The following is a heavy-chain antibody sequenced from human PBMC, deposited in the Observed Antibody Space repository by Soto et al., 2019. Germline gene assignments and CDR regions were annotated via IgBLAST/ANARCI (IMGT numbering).Heavy chain of an antibody. V-gene: IGHV1-18*01. J-gene: IGHJ6*02. Sequence: GASVKVSCKTSGYTFTRNGISWVRQAPGQGLEWMGWISPKSGSIKYAQKLQGRVIMTTDTSTSTAYMEVRSLRSDDTAVYYCVKDRDSNSWPSRDVWGPGATVTVSS. D-gene: IGHD3-22*01. CDR2: ISPKSGSI. CDR3: VKDRDSNSWPSRDV. CDR1: GYTFTRNG.